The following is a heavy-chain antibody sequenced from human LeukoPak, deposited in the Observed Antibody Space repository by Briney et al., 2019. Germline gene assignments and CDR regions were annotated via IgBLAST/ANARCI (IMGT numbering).Heavy chain of an antibody. CDR2: IYHSGST. CDR3: ARKDILTGYPFGY. D-gene: IGHD3-9*01. V-gene: IGHV4-34*01. CDR1: GGSFSGYY. Sequence: PSETLSLTCAVYGGSFSGYYWSWIRQPPGKGLEWIGEIYHSGSTNYNPSLKSRLTISVDTSKNQFSLKLSSVTAADTAVYYCARKDILTGYPFGYWGQGTLVTASS. J-gene: IGHJ4*02.